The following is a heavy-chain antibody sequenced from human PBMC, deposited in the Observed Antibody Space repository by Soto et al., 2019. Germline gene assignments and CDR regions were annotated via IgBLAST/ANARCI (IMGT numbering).Heavy chain of an antibody. CDR3: ARNYGAKPWSWFFDL. D-gene: IGHD4-17*01. Sequence: KSSETLSLTCTVSGASISSGGYYWSWIRQRPGKGLEWIGYIYYSGSTYYNPSLKSRVTISVDTSENQFSLELSSVTAADTAVYYCARNYGAKPWSWFFDLWGRGTLVTVSS. V-gene: IGHV4-31*03. CDR1: GASISSGGYY. J-gene: IGHJ2*01. CDR2: IYYSGST.